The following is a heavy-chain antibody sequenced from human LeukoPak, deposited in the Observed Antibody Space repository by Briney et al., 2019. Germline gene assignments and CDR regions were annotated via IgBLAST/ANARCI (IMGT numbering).Heavy chain of an antibody. J-gene: IGHJ4*02. CDR2: ISGSGGST. CDR3: TKLADILTGYYIY. CDR1: RFTFSSYA. D-gene: IGHD3-9*01. Sequence: GGSLRLSCAASRFTFSSYAMSWVRQAPGKGLEWVSAISGSGGSTYYADSVKGRFTISRDNSKNTLYLQMNSLRAEDTAVYYCTKLADILTGYYIYWGQGTLVTVSS. V-gene: IGHV3-23*01.